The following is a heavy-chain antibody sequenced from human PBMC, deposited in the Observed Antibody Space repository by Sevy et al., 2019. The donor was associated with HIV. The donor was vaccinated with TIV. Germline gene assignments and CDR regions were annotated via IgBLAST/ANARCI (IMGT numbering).Heavy chain of an antibody. Sequence: GGSLRLSCAASGFTFSSYNMNWVRQAPGKGLEWISSITGDSSYMCDADSVKGRFTISRDNAKNSLYLHMNGLRAEDTAVYYCARDRPTLNYHASSGYNYYFDSWGQGTLVTVSS. D-gene: IGHD3-22*01. V-gene: IGHV3-21*01. CDR2: ITGDSSYM. J-gene: IGHJ4*02. CDR1: GFTFSSYN. CDR3: ARDRPTLNYHASSGYNYYFDS.